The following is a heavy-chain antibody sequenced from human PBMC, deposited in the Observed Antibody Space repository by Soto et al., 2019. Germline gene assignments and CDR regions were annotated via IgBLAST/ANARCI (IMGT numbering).Heavy chain of an antibody. CDR3: ARDLGYCSSTSCYTV. Sequence: GASVKVSCKASGYTFTSYGISWVRQAPGQGLEWMGWISAYNGNTNYAQKLQGRVTMTTDTSTSTAYMELRSLRSDDTAVYYRARDLGYCSSTSCYTVWGQGTLVTVSS. D-gene: IGHD2-2*02. J-gene: IGHJ4*02. V-gene: IGHV1-18*04. CDR1: GYTFTSYG. CDR2: ISAYNGNT.